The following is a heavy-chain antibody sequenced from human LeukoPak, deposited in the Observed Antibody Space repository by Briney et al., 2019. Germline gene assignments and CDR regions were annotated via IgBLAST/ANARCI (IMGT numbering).Heavy chain of an antibody. CDR2: IYYSGST. V-gene: IGHV4-59*08. CDR1: GGSISSYY. CDR3: ARWGLNDIVVVVAATRDGAFDI. J-gene: IGHJ3*02. Sequence: SETLSLTCTVSGGSISSYYWSWIRQPPGKGLEWIGYIYYSGSTNYNPSLKSRVTISVDTSKNQFSLKLSSVTAADTAVYYCARWGLNDIVVVVAATRDGAFDIWGQGTMVTVSS. D-gene: IGHD2-15*01.